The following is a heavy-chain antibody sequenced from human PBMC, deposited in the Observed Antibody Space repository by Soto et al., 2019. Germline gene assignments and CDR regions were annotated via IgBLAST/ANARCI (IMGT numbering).Heavy chain of an antibody. D-gene: IGHD6-19*01. CDR3: ARVGSQMIVAATDYFDY. V-gene: IGHV1-46*01. CDR1: GYTFSSYY. J-gene: IGHJ4*02. Sequence: QVQLVQSGAEVKKPGASVKVSCKASGYTFSSYYMHWVRQAPGQGLEWMGVINPSGDSTNYAQNFQGRVTMARDTSTSTVYVEVTSLRSEDTAVYYCARVGSQMIVAATDYFDYWGQGTLVTVSS. CDR2: INPSGDST.